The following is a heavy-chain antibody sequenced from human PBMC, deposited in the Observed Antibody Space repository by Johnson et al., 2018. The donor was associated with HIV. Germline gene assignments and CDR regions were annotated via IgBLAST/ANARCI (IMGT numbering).Heavy chain of an antibody. V-gene: IGHV3-30*02. CDR1: GFTFSSYG. J-gene: IGHJ3*01. Sequence: QVQLVESGGGVVQPGGSLRLSCAASGFTFSSYGMHWVRQAPGKGLEWVAFIRYDESNKYYADSVKGRFTISRDNSKNTLFMQMNSLRPEDTAVYYCAKDQYYNFWSGYSFAFEFWGQGTVVTVSS. CDR3: AKDQYYNFWSGYSFAFEF. CDR2: IRYDESNK. D-gene: IGHD3-3*01.